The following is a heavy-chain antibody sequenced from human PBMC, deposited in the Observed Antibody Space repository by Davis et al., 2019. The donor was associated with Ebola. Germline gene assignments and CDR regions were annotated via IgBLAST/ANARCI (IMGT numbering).Heavy chain of an antibody. CDR3: ARGWDAQKTGY. CDR2: IHPSGST. CDR1: GGSFSGYY. J-gene: IGHJ4*02. D-gene: IGHD1-14*01. Sequence: GSLRLSCAVYGGSFSGYYWSWIRQPPGKGLEWIGEIHPSGSTDYNPSLKGRVTISADTSKNQFSLKLTSVTAADTALYYCARGWDAQKTGYWGQGTLVTVSS. V-gene: IGHV4-34*01.